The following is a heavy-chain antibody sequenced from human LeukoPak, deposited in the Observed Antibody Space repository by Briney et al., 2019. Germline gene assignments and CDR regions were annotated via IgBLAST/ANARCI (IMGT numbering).Heavy chain of an antibody. CDR1: GGTFSSYA. J-gene: IGHJ4*02. Sequence: GASVKVSCKASGGTFSSYAISWVRQAPGQGLEWMGGIIPIFGTANYAQKFQGRVTITADKSTSTAYMELSSLRSEDTAVYYCARVQHYYDSSGYYPPDYWGQGTLVTVSS. CDR2: IIPIFGTA. V-gene: IGHV1-69*06. D-gene: IGHD3-22*01. CDR3: ARVQHYYDSSGYYPPDY.